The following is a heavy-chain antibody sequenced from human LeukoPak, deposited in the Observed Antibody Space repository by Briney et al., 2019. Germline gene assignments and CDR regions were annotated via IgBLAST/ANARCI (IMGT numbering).Heavy chain of an antibody. CDR3: VRDGRYCGGDCYHDY. J-gene: IGHJ4*02. Sequence: GGSLRLSCAASGFTFSDYYMSWIRQAPGKGLEWVSYISTSSRIIYYADSVEGRFTISRDNAKNSLYLQMNSLRVEDTAVYYCVRDGRYCGGDCYHDYWGQGTLVTVSS. CDR1: GFTFSDYY. D-gene: IGHD2-21*02. V-gene: IGHV3-11*01. CDR2: ISTSSRII.